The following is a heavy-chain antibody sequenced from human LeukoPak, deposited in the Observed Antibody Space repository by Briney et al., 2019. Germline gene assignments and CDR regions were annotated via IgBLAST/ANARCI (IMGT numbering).Heavy chain of an antibody. V-gene: IGHV1-18*01. CDR1: GYTFTRYG. CDR3: ARVTYYYDSSGYYPRYFDL. CDR2: ISAYNGNT. Sequence: GASVKVSCKASGYTFTRYGISWVRQVPGQGLGWMGWISAYNGNTNYAQKLQGRVTMTTDTSTSTAYMELRSLRSDDTAVYYCARVTYYYDSSGYYPRYFDLWGRGTLVTVSS. J-gene: IGHJ2*01. D-gene: IGHD3-22*01.